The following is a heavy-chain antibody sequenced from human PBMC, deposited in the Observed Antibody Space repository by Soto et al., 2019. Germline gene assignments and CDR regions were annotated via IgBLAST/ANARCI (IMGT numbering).Heavy chain of an antibody. CDR1: GFTFGSYA. Sequence: GGSLRLSCQASGFTFGSYAMSWVRQAPGKGLEWVALVQSSQVTYYADSVGGRFTVYRDNSKNTVYLQMDSLRVEETALYYCGQWLCGRSYHCDFWGPGAIVNVSS. V-gene: IGHV3-23*01. D-gene: IGHD5-12*01. CDR2: VQSSQVT. J-gene: IGHJ4*02. CDR3: GQWLCGRSYHCDF.